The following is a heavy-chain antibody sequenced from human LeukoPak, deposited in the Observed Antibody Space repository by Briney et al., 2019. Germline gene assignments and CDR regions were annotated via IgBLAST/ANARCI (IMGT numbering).Heavy chain of an antibody. CDR3: ARGDGWRINV. Sequence: GGSLRLSWAASGFNFVNYWMHWVRQAPGRGLECVANMNQDGSEKHYGDSVKGRFTISRDNAKQSLYLQMNSLRAEDTAVYYCARGDGWRINVWGQGTLVTVSS. CDR1: GFNFVNYW. D-gene: IGHD2-8*02. V-gene: IGHV3-7*05. J-gene: IGHJ4*02. CDR2: MNQDGSEK.